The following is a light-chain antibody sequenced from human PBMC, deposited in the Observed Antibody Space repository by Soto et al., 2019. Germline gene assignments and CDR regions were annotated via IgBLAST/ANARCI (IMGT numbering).Light chain of an antibody. CDR3: HQRSNWPPDT. J-gene: IGKJ5*01. CDR2: DVS. Sequence: TQSPATLSLSPGERVTLSCRASQSVSNSLAWYQQKPGQPPRLLIYDVSNRATGIPARFRGSGSGTDLTLTISSLEPEDFAVYYCHQRSNWPPDTFGQGTRLEI. CDR1: QSVSNS. V-gene: IGKV3-11*01.